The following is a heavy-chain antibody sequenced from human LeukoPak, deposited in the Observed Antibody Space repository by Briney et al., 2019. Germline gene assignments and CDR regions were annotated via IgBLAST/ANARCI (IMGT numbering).Heavy chain of an antibody. D-gene: IGHD3-10*01. CDR1: GGSISSYY. V-gene: IGHV4-59*01. J-gene: IGHJ3*02. CDR3: AKSNGYGLVDI. Sequence: SETLSLTCTVSGGSISSYYWSWIRQPPGKGLEWIGCIYYSGYTNYKSSLKSRVTISVDTSKNQFSLKLSSVIAADTAVYYCAKSNGYGLVDIWGQGTMVTVSS. CDR2: IYYSGYT.